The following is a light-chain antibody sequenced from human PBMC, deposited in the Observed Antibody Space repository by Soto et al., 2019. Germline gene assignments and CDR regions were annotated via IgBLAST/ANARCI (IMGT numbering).Light chain of an antibody. CDR2: DVI. CDR1: SSDVGTYTY. CDR3: CSYAGSYTQV. V-gene: IGLV2-11*01. Sequence: QSVLTQPRSVSGSPGQSVTISCTGTSSDVGTYTYVSWYQQHPGKAPKLIIYDVIKRPSGVPDRFSGSKSGNTASLTISGLQAEDEAHYYCCSYAGSYTQVFGTGTKVTVL. J-gene: IGLJ1*01.